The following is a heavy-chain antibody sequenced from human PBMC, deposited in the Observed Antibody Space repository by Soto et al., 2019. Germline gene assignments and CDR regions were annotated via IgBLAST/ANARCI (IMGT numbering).Heavy chain of an antibody. V-gene: IGHV5-51*01. CDR2: IYPGDSDT. Sequence: PGESLKISCKGSCYSFTSYWIGWVRQMPGKGLEWMGIIYPGDSDTRYSPSFQGQVTISADKSISTTYLQWSSLKASDTAMYYCARTAAAGKYYYGVDVWGQGTTVTVSS. J-gene: IGHJ6*02. CDR1: CYSFTSYW. D-gene: IGHD6-13*01. CDR3: ARTAAAGKYYYGVDV.